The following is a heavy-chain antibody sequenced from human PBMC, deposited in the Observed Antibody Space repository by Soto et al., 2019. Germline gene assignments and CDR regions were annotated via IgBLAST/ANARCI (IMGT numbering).Heavy chain of an antibody. J-gene: IGHJ4*02. Sequence: QVHLVQSGAEEKKPGASVRVSCKASGYTFTTYAMHWVRQAPGQRLEWMGWINAGNGATKYSQNFQDRLTITRDPSANTAFMELSSLRSEYTAVYYCARGSAAAGPYYFDYWAQGTLVTVSS. D-gene: IGHD6-13*01. CDR3: ARGSAAAGPYYFDY. CDR1: GYTFTTYA. CDR2: INAGNGAT. V-gene: IGHV1-3*05.